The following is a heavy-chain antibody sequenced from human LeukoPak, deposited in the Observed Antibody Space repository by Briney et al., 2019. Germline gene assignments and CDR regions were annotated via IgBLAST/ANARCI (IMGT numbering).Heavy chain of an antibody. V-gene: IGHV3-9*01. CDR2: ISWNSGSI. Sequence: HPGGSLRLSCAASGFTFDDYAMHWVRQAPGKGLEWVSGISWNSGSIGYADSVKGRFTISRDNAKNSLFLQMSSLRDEDTAVYYCARGSVTMIAPGDYWGQGTLVTVSS. CDR1: GFTFDDYA. CDR3: ARGSVTMIAPGDY. J-gene: IGHJ4*02. D-gene: IGHD3-22*01.